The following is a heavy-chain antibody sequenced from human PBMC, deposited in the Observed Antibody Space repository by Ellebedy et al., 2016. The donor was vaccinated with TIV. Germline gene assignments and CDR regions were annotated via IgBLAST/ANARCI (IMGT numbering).Heavy chain of an antibody. J-gene: IGHJ4*02. CDR3: ATAFSGRYSDY. CDR1: GYTLSELS. D-gene: IGHD2/OR15-2a*01. Sequence: AASVKVSCKVSGYTLSELSMHWVRQAPGKGLEWMGGFDPEDGATNYAKKFQGRVTMTEDTSTDTAYMELSSLRSEDTAVYYCATAFSGRYSDYWGQGTLVTVSS. V-gene: IGHV1-24*01. CDR2: FDPEDGAT.